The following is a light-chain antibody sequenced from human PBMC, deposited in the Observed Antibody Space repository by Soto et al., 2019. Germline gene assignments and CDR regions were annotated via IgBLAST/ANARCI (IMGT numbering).Light chain of an antibody. CDR1: RSNIGINA. CDR2: ANN. V-gene: IGLV1-44*01. CDR3: AAWDDSLNGLV. Sequence: QSVLTQPPSVSGTPGQMVSISCSGSRSNIGINAVDWYHQLPGTAPKVLIYANNQRPSGVPDRFSGSKSGTSASLAINGLQSDDEAHYCCAAWDDSLNGLVFGGGTKVTVL. J-gene: IGLJ2*01.